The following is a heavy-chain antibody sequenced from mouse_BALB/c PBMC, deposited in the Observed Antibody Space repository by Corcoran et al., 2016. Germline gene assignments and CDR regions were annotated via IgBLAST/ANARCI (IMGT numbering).Heavy chain of an antibody. D-gene: IGHD2-4*01. V-gene: IGHV1-81*01. CDR3: ARLYYDYDGGHYYAMDY. J-gene: IGHJ4*01. CDR1: GYTFTDYV. Sequence: QVQLQQSGPELVKPGASVKMSCKASGYTFTDYVISWVKQRTGQGLEWIGEIYPGSGSTYYNEKFKGKATLTADKSSNTAYMQLSSLTSEDSAVYFCARLYYDYDGGHYYAMDYWGQGTSVTVSS. CDR2: IYPGSGST.